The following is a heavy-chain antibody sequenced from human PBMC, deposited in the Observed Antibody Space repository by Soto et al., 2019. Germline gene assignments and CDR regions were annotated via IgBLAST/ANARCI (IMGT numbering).Heavy chain of an antibody. Sequence: SETLSLTCTVSGGSISSYYWSWIRQPPGKGLEWIGYIYYSGSTYYNPSLKSRVTMSVDTSKNQFSLKLTSVTAADTAVYYCARHRYSYGVYYFDYWGQGTLVTVSS. J-gene: IGHJ4*02. CDR1: GGSISSYY. CDR2: IYYSGST. CDR3: ARHRYSYGVYYFDY. D-gene: IGHD5-18*01. V-gene: IGHV4-59*08.